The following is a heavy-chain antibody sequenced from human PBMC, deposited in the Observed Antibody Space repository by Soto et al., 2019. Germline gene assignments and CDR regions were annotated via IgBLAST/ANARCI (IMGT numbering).Heavy chain of an antibody. V-gene: IGHV3-33*01. J-gene: IGHJ4*02. Sequence: HPGGSLRLSCAASRLTFSTYDMHWVRQAPGKGLEWVALIWSDGSRGYYAGSVKGRFTISRDNSKNSLYLQMNSLRAEDTAVYYYAREVPLAARHAFDYWGQGTLVTVSS. D-gene: IGHD6-6*01. CDR2: IWSDGSRG. CDR3: AREVPLAARHAFDY. CDR1: RLTFSTYD.